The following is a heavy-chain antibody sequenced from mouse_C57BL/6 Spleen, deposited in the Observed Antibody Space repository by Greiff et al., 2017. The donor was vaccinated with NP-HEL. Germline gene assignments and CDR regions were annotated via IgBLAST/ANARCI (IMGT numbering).Heavy chain of an antibody. D-gene: IGHD1-1*01. CDR2: IDPEDGET. Sequence: VQLQQSGAELVKPGASVKLSCTASGFNIKDYYMHWVKQRTEQGLEWIGRIDPEDGETKYAPTFQGKATITADTSSNTAYLQLSSLTSVDTAVYYCARNYYGSSSWFAYWGQGTLVTVSA. CDR3: ARNYYGSSSWFAY. V-gene: IGHV14-2*01. CDR1: GFNIKDYY. J-gene: IGHJ3*01.